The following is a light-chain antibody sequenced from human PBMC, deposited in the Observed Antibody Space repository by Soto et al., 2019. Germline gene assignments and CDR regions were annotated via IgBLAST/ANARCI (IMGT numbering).Light chain of an antibody. J-gene: IGKJ1*01. Sequence: DVQTTQSPSTLSGSVGDRVTITCRASQTISSWLAWYQQKPGKAPKLLIYKASTLKSGVPSRFSGSGSGTEFTLTISSLQPEDFATYYCQHYNSYSEAFGQGTKVDIK. CDR1: QTISSW. V-gene: IGKV1-5*03. CDR2: KAS. CDR3: QHYNSYSEA.